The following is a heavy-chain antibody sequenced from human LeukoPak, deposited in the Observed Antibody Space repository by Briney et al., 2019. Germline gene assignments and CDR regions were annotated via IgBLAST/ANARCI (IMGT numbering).Heavy chain of an antibody. CDR2: ISSSSSTI. J-gene: IGHJ6*02. Sequence: GGSLRLSCAASGFTFSSYSMTWVRQAPGKGREWVSYISSSSSTIYYADSVKGRFTISRDNAKNSLYLQMNSLRDEDTAVYYCARDGFESGIVVVSAYYYYGMDVWGQGTTVTVSS. D-gene: IGHD3-22*01. CDR3: ARDGFESGIVVVSAYYYYGMDV. CDR1: GFTFSSYS. V-gene: IGHV3-48*02.